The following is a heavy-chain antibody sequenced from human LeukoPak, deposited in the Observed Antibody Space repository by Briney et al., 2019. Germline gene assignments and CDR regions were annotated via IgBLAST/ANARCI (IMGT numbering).Heavy chain of an antibody. CDR3: ARVSGGWSNGPH. CDR2: ISSSSSYI. D-gene: IGHD6-19*01. Sequence: TGGSLRLSCAASGFTFSSYSMNWVRQAPGKGLEWVSSISSSSSYIYYADSVKGRFTISRDNAKNSLYLQMNSLRAEDTDVYYCARVSGGWSNGPHWGQGTLVTVSS. CDR1: GFTFSSYS. J-gene: IGHJ4*02. V-gene: IGHV3-21*01.